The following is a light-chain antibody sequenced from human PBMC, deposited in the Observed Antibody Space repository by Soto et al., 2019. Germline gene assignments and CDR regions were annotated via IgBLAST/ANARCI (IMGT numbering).Light chain of an antibody. Sequence: EIVLTQSPATLSLSPGERVALSCRASQRVGSHLAWYQQKPGQAPRLLIYDASSRATGIPASFSGSGSGTDFTLTISSLESEDFAVYYCRHRTNWPPVTFGQGTRLDVK. CDR2: DAS. CDR3: RHRTNWPPVT. J-gene: IGKJ5*01. CDR1: QRVGSH. V-gene: IGKV3-11*01.